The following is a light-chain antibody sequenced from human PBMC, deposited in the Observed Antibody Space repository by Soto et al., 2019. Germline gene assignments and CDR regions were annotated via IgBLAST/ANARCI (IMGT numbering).Light chain of an antibody. CDR3: QQYGGSSWT. V-gene: IGKV3-20*01. CDR2: GAS. J-gene: IGKJ1*01. Sequence: EIVLTQSPGTLSLSPGERATLSCRASQSVDSNYLAWYQQEPGQTPRLLIYGASSRATGIRDRFSGSGSGTDFTLTISRLEPEDFAVYYCQQYGGSSWTFGQGTKVEIK. CDR1: QSVDSNY.